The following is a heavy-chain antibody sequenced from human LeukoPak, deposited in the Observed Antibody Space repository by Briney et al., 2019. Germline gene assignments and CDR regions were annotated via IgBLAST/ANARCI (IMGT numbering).Heavy chain of an antibody. CDR2: IDPADATT. CDR3: ARVYSSLCPFDY. D-gene: IGHD3-10*02. CDR1: VYRSAAYW. J-gene: IGHJ4*02. Sequence: GEPLSTSCTGPVYRSAAYWITGARQMPGKGLEWIGIIDPADATTTSSPHFKGEDTTSADTPNNTAYLKCSTLKPSATPMYICARVYSSLCPFDYWGQGTLVTVSS. V-gene: IGHV5-51*04.